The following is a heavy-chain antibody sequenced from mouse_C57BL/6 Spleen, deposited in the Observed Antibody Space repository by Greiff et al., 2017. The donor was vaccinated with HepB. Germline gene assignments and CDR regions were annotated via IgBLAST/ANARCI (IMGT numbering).Heavy chain of an antibody. V-gene: IGHV5-4*03. CDR3: ARSSLLLDY. CDR1: GFTFSSYA. J-gene: IGHJ2*01. D-gene: IGHD2-10*01. CDR2: ISDGGSYT. Sequence: EVKLMESGGGLVKPGGSLKLSCAASGFTFSSYAMSWVRQTPEKRLEWVATISDGGSYTYYPDNVKGRFTISRDNAKNNLYLQMSHLKSEDTAMYYCARSSLLLDYWGQGTTLTVSS.